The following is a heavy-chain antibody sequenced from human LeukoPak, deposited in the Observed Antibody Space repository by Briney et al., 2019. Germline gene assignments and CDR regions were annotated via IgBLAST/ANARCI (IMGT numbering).Heavy chain of an antibody. V-gene: IGHV4-39*01. CDR3: ASGVLLWFGEQNYFDY. CDR2: IYYSGST. J-gene: IGHJ4*02. Sequence: SETLSLTCTVSGGSISSSSYYWGWIRQPPGKGLEWIGSIYYSGSTYYNPSLKSRVTISVDTSKNQFSLKLSSVTAADAAVYYCASGVLLWFGEQNYFDYWGQGTLVTVSS. CDR1: GGSISSSSYY. D-gene: IGHD3-10*01.